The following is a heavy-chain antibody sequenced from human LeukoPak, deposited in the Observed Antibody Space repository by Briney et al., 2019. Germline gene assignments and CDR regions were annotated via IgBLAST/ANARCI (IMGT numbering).Heavy chain of an antibody. J-gene: IGHJ3*02. D-gene: IGHD6-25*01. Sequence: SVKVSCKASGYTFTGYYMHWVRQAPGQGLEWMGGIIPIFGTANYAQKFQGRVTIIADESTSTVYMELSSLRSEDTAVYYCARERLDAFDIWGQGTTVTVSS. CDR1: GYTFTGYY. V-gene: IGHV1-69*13. CDR3: ARERLDAFDI. CDR2: IIPIFGTA.